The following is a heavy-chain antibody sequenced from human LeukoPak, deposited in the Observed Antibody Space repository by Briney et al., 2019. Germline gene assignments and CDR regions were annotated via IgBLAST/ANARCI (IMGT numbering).Heavy chain of an antibody. CDR1: GGSINSYY. D-gene: IGHD4-17*01. J-gene: IGHJ4*02. CDR3: ASTVTPRKYYFDY. V-gene: IGHV4-59*01. CDR2: IYYSGST. Sequence: SETLSLTCTVSGGSINSYYWSWIRPPPGKGLEWIGYIYYSGSTNYNPSLKSRVTISVDTSKHQFSLKLSSVTAADTAVYYCASTVTPRKYYFDYWGQGTLVTVSS.